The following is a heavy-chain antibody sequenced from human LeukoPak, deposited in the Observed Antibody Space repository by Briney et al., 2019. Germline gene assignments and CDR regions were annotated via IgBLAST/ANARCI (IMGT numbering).Heavy chain of an antibody. V-gene: IGHV3-11*04. D-gene: IGHD3-22*01. CDR2: IRSIGSTI. CDR1: GFTFSDYY. CDR3: ARAPTHYYYSSGYCIDPYFDY. J-gene: IGHJ4*02. Sequence: GGSLRLSCAASGFTFSDYYMSWVRQAPGKGLEWVSYIRSIGSTIYYAGSVKGRFTSSRDNAKNSLYLQMNSLRAEDTAVYYCARAPTHYYYSSGYCIDPYFDYWGQGTLVTVSS.